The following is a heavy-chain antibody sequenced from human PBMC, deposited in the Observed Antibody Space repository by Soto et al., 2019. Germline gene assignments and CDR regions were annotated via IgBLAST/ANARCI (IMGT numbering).Heavy chain of an antibody. J-gene: IGHJ2*01. V-gene: IGHV1-8*01. CDR3: ARGLVVVSATYWYFDL. D-gene: IGHD2-15*01. CDR1: GYTFTSYD. CDR2: MNPNSGKA. Sequence: QVQLVQSGAEVKKPGASVKVSCKASGYTFTSYDINWVRQAAGQGLEWIGWMNPNSGKAVYAQKFQGRVTMAGNTSIRTAYMELSSLRADDTAVYFCARGLVVVSATYWYFDLWGRGTLVTVSS.